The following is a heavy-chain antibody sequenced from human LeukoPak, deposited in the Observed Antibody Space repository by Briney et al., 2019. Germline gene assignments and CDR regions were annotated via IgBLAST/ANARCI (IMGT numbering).Heavy chain of an antibody. CDR2: IKQDGSEK. V-gene: IGHV3-7*01. CDR3: ARAGEYYVWGSYRPDY. D-gene: IGHD3-16*02. CDR1: GFTFSSYW. J-gene: IGHJ4*02. Sequence: PGGSLRLSCAASGFTFSSYWMSSVRQAPGKGLEWVANIKQDGSEKYYVDSVKGRFTISRDNAKNSLYLQMNSLRAEDTAVYYCARAGEYYVWGSYRPDYWGQGTLVTVSS.